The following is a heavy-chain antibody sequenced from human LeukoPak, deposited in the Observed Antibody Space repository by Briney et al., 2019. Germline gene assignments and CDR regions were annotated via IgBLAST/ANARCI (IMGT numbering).Heavy chain of an antibody. CDR2: ISYDGSNK. Sequence: GGSLRLSCAASGFTFSSYAMLWVRQAPGKGLEWVAVISYDGSNKYYADSVKGRFTISRDNSKNTLYLQMNSLRAEDTAVYYCARDKIDYALDYWGQGTLVTVSS. CDR3: ARDKIDYALDY. V-gene: IGHV3-30-3*01. CDR1: GFTFSSYA. D-gene: IGHD4-17*01. J-gene: IGHJ4*02.